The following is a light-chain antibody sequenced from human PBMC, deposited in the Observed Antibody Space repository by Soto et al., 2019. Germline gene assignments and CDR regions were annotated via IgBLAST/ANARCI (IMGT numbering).Light chain of an antibody. V-gene: IGKV3-20*01. J-gene: IGKJ4*01. CDR3: QQFSSSPPHVT. CDR2: STS. Sequence: EVVLTQSPGPLSLSPGERATISCRASRSASTNYSAGYQQKPGQAPNLPIASTSIRTTGIPDRFSGSGSGSDFTLTISRLEPEDFAGYYCQQFSSSPPHVTFGGGTKVESK. CDR1: RSASTNY.